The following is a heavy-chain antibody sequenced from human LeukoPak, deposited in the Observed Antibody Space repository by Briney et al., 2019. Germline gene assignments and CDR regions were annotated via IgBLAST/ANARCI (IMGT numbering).Heavy chain of an antibody. CDR3: AKDEIGAVAGLLDY. V-gene: IGHV3-30*18. CDR1: GFTFSSYG. D-gene: IGHD6-19*01. Sequence: GGSLRLSCAASGFTFSSYGMYWVRQAPGKGLEWVAVISFDGSNKYYADSVRGRFAVSRDNSKDTLYLQMNSLRAEDTAVYYCAKDEIGAVAGLLDYWGQGILVTVSS. CDR2: ISFDGSNK. J-gene: IGHJ4*02.